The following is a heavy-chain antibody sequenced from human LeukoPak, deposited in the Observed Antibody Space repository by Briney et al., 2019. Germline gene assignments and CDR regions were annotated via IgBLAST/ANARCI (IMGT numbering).Heavy chain of an antibody. CDR2: IYTRGST. V-gene: IGHV4-61*02. J-gene: IGHJ3*02. CDR1: GGSISSGSYY. CDR3: ARAEDLDAFDI. Sequence: SETLSLTCTVSGGSISSGSYYWGWLRQPAGKGLQWIGRIYTRGSTNYNPSLDSRVTISLDTSQNQFSMKLNAETAADTAVYYCARAEDLDAFDIWGQGTMVTVSS.